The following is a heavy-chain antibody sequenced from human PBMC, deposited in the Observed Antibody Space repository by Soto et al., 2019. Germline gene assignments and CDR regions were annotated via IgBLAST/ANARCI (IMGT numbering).Heavy chain of an antibody. CDR1: GYTFTSYA. D-gene: IGHD5-12*01. Sequence: ASVKVSCKASGYTFTSYAVHWVRQAPGQRLEWMGWINAGNGNTKYSQKFQGRVTITRDTSASTAYMELSSLRSEDTAVYYCARDVSSRYSGYDLYDAFDIWGQGTMVTVSS. V-gene: IGHV1-3*01. J-gene: IGHJ3*02. CDR3: ARDVSSRYSGYDLYDAFDI. CDR2: INAGNGNT.